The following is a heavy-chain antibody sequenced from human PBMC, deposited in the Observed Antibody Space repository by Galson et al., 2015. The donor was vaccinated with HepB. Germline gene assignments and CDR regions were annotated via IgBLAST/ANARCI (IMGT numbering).Heavy chain of an antibody. CDR2: IWYDGSSK. V-gene: IGHV3-33*01. CDR1: GFTFSSYG. D-gene: IGHD4-23*01. Sequence: SLRLSCAASGFTFSSYGMHWVRQAPGKGLEWVAVIWYDGSSKYYADSVKGRFTISRDNSKNTLYVQMNSLRAGDTAVYYCARVGSNSAYGMDVWGQGTTVTVSS. CDR3: ARVGSNSAYGMDV. J-gene: IGHJ6*02.